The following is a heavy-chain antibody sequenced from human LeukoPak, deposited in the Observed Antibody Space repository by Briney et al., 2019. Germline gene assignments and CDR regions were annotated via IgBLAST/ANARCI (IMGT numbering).Heavy chain of an antibody. Sequence: GGSLRLSCAASGFTLSSYWMTWVRQAPGKGLEWLAIISYDGNSKFYADSVRGRFTISRDNSRNTLYLQMSSLETEDTAVYYCARDLSSAPHDENWAANRFDPWGQGTLVTVSS. CDR3: ARDLSSAPHDENWAANRFDP. J-gene: IGHJ5*02. CDR2: ISYDGNSK. V-gene: IGHV3-30*03. D-gene: IGHD7-27*01. CDR1: GFTLSSYW.